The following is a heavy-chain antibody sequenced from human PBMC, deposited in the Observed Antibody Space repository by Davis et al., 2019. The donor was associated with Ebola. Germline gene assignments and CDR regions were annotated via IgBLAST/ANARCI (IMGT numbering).Heavy chain of an antibody. CDR2: ISGSGGRT. D-gene: IGHD3-9*01. V-gene: IGHV3-23*01. CDR3: AKFTYYDILTGYSSRFDS. Sequence: GESLKISCAASGFTFRSYAMNWVRQTPGKGLEWVSGISGSGGRTYYADSVRGRFNISRDNSKNTLYLQMNSLRADDTAVYYCAKFTYYDILTGYSSRFDSWGQGTLATVSS. CDR1: GFTFRSYA. J-gene: IGHJ5*01.